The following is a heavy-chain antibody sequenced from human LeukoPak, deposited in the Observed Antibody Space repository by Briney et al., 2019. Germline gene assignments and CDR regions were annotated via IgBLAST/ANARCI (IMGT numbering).Heavy chain of an antibody. D-gene: IGHD4-17*01. V-gene: IGHV3-7*01. CDR1: GFNFGNSW. CDR3: ARSGTVTTLDY. Sequence: GGSLRLSCAASGFNFGNSWMSWVRQAPGKGLEWVANVKGDGREKYYVDSVKGRFTISRDNAKNSLYLQMNSLRAEDTAVYYCARSGTVTTLDYWGQGTLVTVSS. CDR2: VKGDGREK. J-gene: IGHJ4*02.